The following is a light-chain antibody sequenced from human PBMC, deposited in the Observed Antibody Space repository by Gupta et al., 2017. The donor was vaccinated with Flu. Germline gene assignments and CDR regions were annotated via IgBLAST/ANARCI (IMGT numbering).Light chain of an antibody. V-gene: IGLV2-14*01. CDR2: GVT. Sequence: TSSDIGSYNYVSWYQQHPGKAPNLLIYGVTNRPSGVSNRFSGSKSGDTASLTISGLQAEDEADYYCSSCTSSTTLVFGGGTKLTVL. CDR3: SSCTSSTTLV. J-gene: IGLJ2*01. CDR1: SSDIGSYNY.